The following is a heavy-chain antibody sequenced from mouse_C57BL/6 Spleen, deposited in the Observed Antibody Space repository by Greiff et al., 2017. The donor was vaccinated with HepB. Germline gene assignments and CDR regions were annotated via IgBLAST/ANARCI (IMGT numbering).Heavy chain of an antibody. CDR3: ARSLDAMDY. D-gene: IGHD6-2*01. Sequence: VQLQQSGAELARPGASVKLSCKASGYTFTSYGISWVKQRPGQGLEWIGEIYPRSGNTYYNEKFKGKATPTADKSSSTAYMELRSLTSEDSAVYFCARSLDAMDYWGQGTSVTVSS. CDR2: IYPRSGNT. CDR1: GYTFTSYG. J-gene: IGHJ4*01. V-gene: IGHV1-81*01.